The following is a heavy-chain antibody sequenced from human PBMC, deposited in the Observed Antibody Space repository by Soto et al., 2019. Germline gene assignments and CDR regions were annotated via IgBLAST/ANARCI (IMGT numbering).Heavy chain of an antibody. CDR3: ARGAKHLAVIPAEGYYYYYGMDV. CDR2: IIPIVGTA. V-gene: IGHV1-69*13. Sequence: ASVKVSCKTSGGTFSRYAITWVRQAPGQGLEWMGGIIPIVGTANYAQKLQGRVTITADESTRTVYMEVSSLRSEDTAVYYCARGAKHLAVIPAEGYYYYYGMDVWGQGTTVTVSS. CDR1: GGTFSRYA. J-gene: IGHJ6*02. D-gene: IGHD2-21*01.